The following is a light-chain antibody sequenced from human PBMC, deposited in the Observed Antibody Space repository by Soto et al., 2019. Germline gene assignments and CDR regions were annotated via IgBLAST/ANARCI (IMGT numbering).Light chain of an antibody. J-gene: IGKJ4*01. CDR3: QQYKNWPPLT. V-gene: IGKV3-15*01. Sequence: EIVMTQSPATLSVSPGERATLSCRASQSVSYNLAWYQQKPGQGPRLLIYGAFTRATGIPARFSGSGSGTEXXXXXXSLQSEDFAVYYCQQYKNWPPLTFGGGTKVEIK. CDR1: QSVSYN. CDR2: GAF.